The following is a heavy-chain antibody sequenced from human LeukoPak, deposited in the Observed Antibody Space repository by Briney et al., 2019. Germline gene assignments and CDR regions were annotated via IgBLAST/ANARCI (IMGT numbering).Heavy chain of an antibody. J-gene: IGHJ4*02. CDR3: AKDGLYFDGSTHIYYFDS. V-gene: IGHV3-23*01. CDR2: VSGSAGSI. CDR1: GFTFSSYA. D-gene: IGHD3-9*01. Sequence: GGSLRLSCGASGFTFSSYAMSWARQAPGKGLEWVAAVSGSAGSIYYADSVKGRFTVSRDNSRSTLYLQMDSLTAEDTALYYCAKDGLYFDGSTHIYYFDSWGQGTLVAVSS.